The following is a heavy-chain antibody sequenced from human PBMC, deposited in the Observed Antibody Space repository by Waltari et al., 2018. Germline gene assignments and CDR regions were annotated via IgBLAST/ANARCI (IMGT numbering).Heavy chain of an antibody. V-gene: IGHV1-69*13. D-gene: IGHD1-7*01. J-gene: IGHJ6*02. CDR3: ATPNWNYFNRYYYGMDV. CDR2: IIPIFGTA. Sequence: QVQLVQSGAEVKQPGSSVKVSCKASGGTFSSYAIRWVRQAPGQGLEWMGGIIPIFGTANYTQKFQGRVTITADESTSTAYMELSSLRSEDTAVYYCATPNWNYFNRYYYGMDVWGQGTTVTVSS. CDR1: GGTFSSYA.